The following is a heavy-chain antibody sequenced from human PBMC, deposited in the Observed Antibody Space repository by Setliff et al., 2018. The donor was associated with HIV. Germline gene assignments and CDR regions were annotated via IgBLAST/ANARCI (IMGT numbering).Heavy chain of an antibody. CDR1: GGSITSYY. Sequence: PSETLSLTCTVSGGSITSYYWNWIRQSPGKGLEWIGYIFDSGTTKYNPSVTGRVTISVDASKNQFFLQLISVTAADTAVYYCARQGGYNSPLMVWGQGKLVTVSS. CDR3: ARQGGYNSPLMV. J-gene: IGHJ4*02. D-gene: IGHD3-10*01. V-gene: IGHV4-59*08. CDR2: IFDSGTT.